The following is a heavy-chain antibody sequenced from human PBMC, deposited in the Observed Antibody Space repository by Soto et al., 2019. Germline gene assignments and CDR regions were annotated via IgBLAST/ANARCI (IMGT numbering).Heavy chain of an antibody. Sequence: GGSLRLSCAASGFTFSTYGMHWVRQTPGKGLEWVAVISYDGTNKFYSDSVKGRFTISRDNFRNTLTLQMNSLRADDTAVYSCAKDLQSYGDYDYYCYGMDVWGLGTRVTVSS. CDR2: ISYDGTNK. CDR3: AKDLQSYGDYDYYCYGMDV. CDR1: GFTFSTYG. V-gene: IGHV3-30*18. J-gene: IGHJ6*02. D-gene: IGHD4-17*01.